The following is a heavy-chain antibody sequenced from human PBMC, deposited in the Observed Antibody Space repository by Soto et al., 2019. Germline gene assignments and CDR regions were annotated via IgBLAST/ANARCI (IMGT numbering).Heavy chain of an antibody. CDR3: ARDRYDSSGYYGYNWFDP. D-gene: IGHD3-22*01. V-gene: IGHV4-31*03. Sequence: TLSLTCTVSGGSISSGGYYWSWIRQHPGKGLEWIGYIYYSGSTYYNPSLKSRVTISVDTSKNQFSLKLSSVTAADTAVYYCARDRYDSSGYYGYNWFDPWGQGTLVTVSS. CDR2: IYYSGST. CDR1: GGSISSGGYY. J-gene: IGHJ5*02.